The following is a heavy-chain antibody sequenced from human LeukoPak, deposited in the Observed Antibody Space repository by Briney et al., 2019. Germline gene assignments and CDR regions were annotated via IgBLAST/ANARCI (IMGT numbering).Heavy chain of an antibody. Sequence: SETLSLTCTVSGGSISSYYWNWIRQPPGKGLEWIAYIYYSGNTNYNPSLKSRVTISVDTSKNQFSLKLSSVTAADTAVYYCAKGAGGFSYYNWFDPWGQGTLVTVSS. V-gene: IGHV4-59*01. D-gene: IGHD5-18*01. CDR2: IYYSGNT. CDR3: AKGAGGFSYYNWFDP. J-gene: IGHJ5*02. CDR1: GGSISSYY.